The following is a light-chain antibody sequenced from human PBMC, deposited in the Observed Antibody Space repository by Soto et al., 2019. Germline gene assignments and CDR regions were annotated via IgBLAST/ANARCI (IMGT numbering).Light chain of an antibody. CDR3: SSYTSSSTHHYV. CDR2: DVS. J-gene: IGLJ1*01. CDR1: SSDVGGYNY. V-gene: IGLV2-14*01. Sequence: QSALTQPASVSGSPGQSITISCTGTSSDVGGYNYVSWYQQHPGKAPKLMIYDVSNRPSGVSNRFSGSKSGNTASLTISGLQVEDEADYYCSSYTSSSTHHYVCGTGTKLTVL.